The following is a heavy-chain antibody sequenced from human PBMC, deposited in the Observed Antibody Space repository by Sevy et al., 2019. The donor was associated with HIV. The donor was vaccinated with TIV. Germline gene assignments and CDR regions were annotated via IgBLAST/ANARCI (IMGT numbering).Heavy chain of an antibody. CDR1: GFRFSGYY. Sequence: GGSLRLSCVGSGFRFSGYYMNWIRQAPGKGLEWVSYISGTGNTKYYTDSVKGRFTISRDNAKNSFYLEMNGLRVDDTAVYYCARDPTYYDFWAGYYTGWFDPWGQGTLVTVSS. CDR3: ARDPTYYDFWAGYYTGWFDP. V-gene: IGHV3-11*01. D-gene: IGHD3-3*01. J-gene: IGHJ5*02. CDR2: ISGTGNTK.